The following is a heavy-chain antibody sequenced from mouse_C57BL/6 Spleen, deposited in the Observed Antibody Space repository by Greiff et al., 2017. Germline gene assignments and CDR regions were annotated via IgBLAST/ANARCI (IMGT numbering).Heavy chain of an antibody. J-gene: IGHJ1*03. CDR2: IYPRSGNT. CDR3: ARSGITTVVDWYFDV. V-gene: IGHV1-81*01. CDR1: GYTFTSYG. D-gene: IGHD1-1*01. Sequence: VKVVESGAELARPGASVKLSCKASGYTFTSYGISWVKQRTGQGLEWIGEIYPRSGNTYYNEKFKGKATLTAEKSSSTAYMERRSLTSEDSAVYFCARSGITTVVDWYFDVWGTGTTVTVSS.